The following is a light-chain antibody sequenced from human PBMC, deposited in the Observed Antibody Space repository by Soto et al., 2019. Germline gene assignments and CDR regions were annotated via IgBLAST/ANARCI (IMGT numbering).Light chain of an antibody. J-gene: IGKJ1*01. CDR3: QHYNSYSEA. V-gene: IGKV1-5*01. Sequence: MTQSPSSLSASVGDRVTITCRASQSISSYLNWYQQKPGKAPKLLIYVASSLQSGVPARFSGSGSGTEFTLTISSLQPDDFATYYCQHYNSYSEAFGQGTKVDIK. CDR2: VAS. CDR1: QSISSY.